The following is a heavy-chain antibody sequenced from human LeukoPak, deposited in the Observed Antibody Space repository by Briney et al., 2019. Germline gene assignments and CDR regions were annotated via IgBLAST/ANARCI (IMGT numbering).Heavy chain of an antibody. CDR1: GYTFTSYD. V-gene: IGHV1-8*01. Sequence: ASVKVSCKASGYTFTSYDINWVRQATGQGLEWMGWMNPNSGNTGYAQKFQGRVTMTRNTSISTAYMELSSLRSEDTAVYYCAVPRVAAAGKGDWFDPWGQGTLVTVSS. CDR3: AVPRVAAAGKGDWFDP. CDR2: MNPNSGNT. D-gene: IGHD6-13*01. J-gene: IGHJ5*02.